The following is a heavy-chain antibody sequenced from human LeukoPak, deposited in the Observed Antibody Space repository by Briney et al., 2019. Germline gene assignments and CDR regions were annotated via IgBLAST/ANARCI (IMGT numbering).Heavy chain of an antibody. CDR2: IYYSGST. CDR3: ARHYGP. Sequence: SETLSLTCTVSGGSISSGDYYWSWIRRPPGKGLEWIEYIYYSGSTYYNPSLKSLVTISVDTSKNQFSLMLNSVTATDTAVYYCARHYGPWGQGTLVTVSS. CDR1: GGSISSGDYY. D-gene: IGHD3-16*01. J-gene: IGHJ4*02. V-gene: IGHV4-30-4*01.